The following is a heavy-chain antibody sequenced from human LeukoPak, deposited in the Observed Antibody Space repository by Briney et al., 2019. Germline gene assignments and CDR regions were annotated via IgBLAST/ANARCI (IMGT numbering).Heavy chain of an antibody. D-gene: IGHD3-22*01. CDR1: GLTFSCYA. CDR3: AKGDLYDSSAYYFGY. CDR2: SSGSGLTT. V-gene: IGHV3-23*01. J-gene: IGHJ4*02. Sequence: GGSLRLSCAASGLTFSCYAMSWVRQAPGKGLEWVSGSSGSGLTTYYADSVKGRFTISRDNSKNTLYLQMNSLRAEDTAVYYCAKGDLYDSSAYYFGYWGQRTLVTVSS.